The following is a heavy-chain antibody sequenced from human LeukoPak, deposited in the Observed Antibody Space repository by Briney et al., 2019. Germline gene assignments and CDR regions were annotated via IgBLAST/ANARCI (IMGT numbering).Heavy chain of an antibody. J-gene: IGHJ4*02. D-gene: IGHD3-10*01. CDR3: ARDGGMELWFGELSYFDY. CDR2: IYTSGST. Sequence: NSSETLSLTCTVSGGSISSYYWSWIRQPAGKGLEWIGRIYTSGSTNYNPSLKSRVTMSVDTSKNQFSLQLNSVTPEDTAVYYCARDGGMELWFGELSYFDYWGQGTLVTVSS. V-gene: IGHV4-4*07. CDR1: GGSISSYY.